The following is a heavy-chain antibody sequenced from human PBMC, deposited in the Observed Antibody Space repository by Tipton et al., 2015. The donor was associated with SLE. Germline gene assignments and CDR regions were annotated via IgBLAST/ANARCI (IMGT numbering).Heavy chain of an antibody. J-gene: IGHJ4*02. D-gene: IGHD5-24*01. Sequence: TLSLTCTVSGVSMSSHYWSWIRQPPGKGLEWVGYIHYSGSTDYNPSLESRVSMSVDISKNQFFLTLRSVTAADTAVYFCARGDVDWGQGTLVTVSS. CDR1: GVSMSSHY. CDR3: ARGDVD. CDR2: IHYSGST. V-gene: IGHV4-59*08.